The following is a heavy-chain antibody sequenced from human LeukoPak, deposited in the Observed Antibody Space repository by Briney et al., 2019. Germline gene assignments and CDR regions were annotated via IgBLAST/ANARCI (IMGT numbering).Heavy chain of an antibody. D-gene: IGHD6-13*01. J-gene: IGHJ4*02. V-gene: IGHV3-23*01. Sequence: PGGSLRLSCAASGFTFNNYAMNWVRQAPGKGLEWVSAISGGGGSTYYTDSVKGRFTVSRDNSKNTLYLQMNSLRAEDTAVYYCARDKAAAGIFDYWGQGTLVTVSS. CDR2: ISGGGGST. CDR1: GFTFNNYA. CDR3: ARDKAAAGIFDY.